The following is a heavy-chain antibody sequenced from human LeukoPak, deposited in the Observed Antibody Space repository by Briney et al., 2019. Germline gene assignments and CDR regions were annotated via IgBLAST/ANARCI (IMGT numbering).Heavy chain of an antibody. CDR1: GFTFDDYA. CDR3: APEARPGYYYYMDV. J-gene: IGHJ6*03. Sequence: PGGSLRLSCAASGFTFDDYAMHWVRRAPGKGLEWVSGISWNSGSIGYADSVKGRFTISRDNAKNTLYLQMNSLRAEDTAVYYCAPEARPGYYYYMDVWGKGTTVTVSS. CDR2: ISWNSGSI. V-gene: IGHV3-9*01. D-gene: IGHD6-6*01.